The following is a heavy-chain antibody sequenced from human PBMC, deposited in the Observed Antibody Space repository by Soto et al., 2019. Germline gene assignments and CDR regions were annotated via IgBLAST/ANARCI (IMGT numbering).Heavy chain of an antibody. J-gene: IGHJ5*02. CDR2: INVYNGDR. Sequence: ASVKVSCKASGGTFSSYAISWVRQAPGQGLEWMGLINVYNGDRKVAQKFQDRVSMTTDTATDTAYMELKSLRSGDTAVYYCARLQLGGDRMLNWFDPWGQGTLVTVSS. V-gene: IGHV1-18*01. CDR1: GGTFSSYA. CDR3: ARLQLGGDRMLNWFDP. D-gene: IGHD2-21*02.